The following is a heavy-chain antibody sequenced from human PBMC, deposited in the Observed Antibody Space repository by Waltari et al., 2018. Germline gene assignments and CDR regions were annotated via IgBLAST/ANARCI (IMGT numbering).Heavy chain of an antibody. CDR1: GFTFSHSW. V-gene: IGHV3-74*01. J-gene: IGHJ4*02. CDR3: VTTGVAGFY. Sequence: EVQLVESGGGLVQPGGSLRLSCAAYGFTFSHSWMYWVRQSPGKGLVLVSRMSMDGSIVNYADSVKGRFTISRDNAKSTLFLQMNSLRVDDTALYYCVTTGVAGFYWGQGTRVTVSS. CDR2: MSMDGSIV. D-gene: IGHD6-19*01.